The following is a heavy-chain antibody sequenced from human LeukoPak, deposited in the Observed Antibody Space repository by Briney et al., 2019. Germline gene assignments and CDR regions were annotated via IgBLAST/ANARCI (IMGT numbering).Heavy chain of an antibody. Sequence: PSETLSLTCTVSGGSLSSSSYYWGWIRQPPGKGLEWIGSISYSGNTYYNPSLKSQVTIYVDSFKIQFSLKVGSVTAADTAVYYCARHIASIFGVLKPWGQGTLVTVSS. D-gene: IGHD3-3*01. J-gene: IGHJ5*02. CDR2: ISYSGNT. V-gene: IGHV4-39*01. CDR3: ARHIASIFGVLKP. CDR1: GGSLSSSSYY.